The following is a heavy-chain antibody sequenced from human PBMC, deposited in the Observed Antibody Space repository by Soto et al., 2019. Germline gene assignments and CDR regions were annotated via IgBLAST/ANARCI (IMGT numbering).Heavy chain of an antibody. CDR3: TGEVASGY. CDR2: ISRDGGTK. J-gene: IGHJ4*02. CDR1: GFTVSTYG. V-gene: IGHV3-30*03. Sequence: QVQLVESGGGVVQPGRSLRLSCAVSGFTVSTYGMHWVRQAPGKGLEWVAVISRDGGTKYYADSVKGRFTISRDNSRNTLFLDINSLRGDDMAVYYCTGEVASGYWGQGTLVTVSS. D-gene: IGHD2-8*02.